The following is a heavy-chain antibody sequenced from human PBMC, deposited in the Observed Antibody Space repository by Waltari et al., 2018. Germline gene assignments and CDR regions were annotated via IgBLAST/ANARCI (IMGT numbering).Heavy chain of an antibody. CDR2: IYYSGST. D-gene: IGHD6-13*01. CDR3: ANRPGIAAAGAEGFDP. V-gene: IGHV4-39*07. J-gene: IGHJ5*02. CDR1: GGSISSSSYY. Sequence: QVQLQESGPGLVKPSETLSLTCTVSGGSISSSSYYWGWIRQPPGKGLEWIGSIYYSGSTYYNPSLKSRVTISVDTSKNQFSLKLSSVTAADTAVYYCANRPGIAAAGAEGFDPWGQGTLVTVSS.